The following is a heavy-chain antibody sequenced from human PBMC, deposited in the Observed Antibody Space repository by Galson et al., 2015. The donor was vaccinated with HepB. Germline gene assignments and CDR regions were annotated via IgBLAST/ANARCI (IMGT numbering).Heavy chain of an antibody. CDR1: GYTFTSYG. CDR2: ISAYIGNT. V-gene: IGHV1-18*01. CDR3: ARVTYDFWSGFDTPEVYYYYMDV. D-gene: IGHD3-3*01. Sequence: SVKVSCKASGYTFTSYGISWVRQAPGQGLEWMGWISAYIGNTNYAQKLQGRVTMTTDTSTSTAYMELRSLRSDDTAVYYCARVTYDFWSGFDTPEVYYYYMDVWGKGTTVTVSS. J-gene: IGHJ6*03.